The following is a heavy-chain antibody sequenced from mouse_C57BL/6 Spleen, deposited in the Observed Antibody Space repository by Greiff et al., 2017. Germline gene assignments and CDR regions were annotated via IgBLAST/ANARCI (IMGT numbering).Heavy chain of an antibody. CDR2: IDPEDGDT. Sequence: EVQLQQSGAELVRPGASVKLSCTASGFNIKDYYMHWVKQRPEQGLEWIGRIDPEDGDTEYAPKFQGKSTMTADTSSNPAYLQLSSPTSEDTAGYYWTTRYYGSSHYFDYWGQGTTLTVSS. D-gene: IGHD1-1*01. V-gene: IGHV14-1*01. J-gene: IGHJ2*01. CDR1: GFNIKDYY. CDR3: TTRYYGSSHYFDY.